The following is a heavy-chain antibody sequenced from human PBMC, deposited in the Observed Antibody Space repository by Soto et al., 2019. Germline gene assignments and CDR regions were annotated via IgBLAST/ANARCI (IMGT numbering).Heavy chain of an antibody. D-gene: IGHD6-13*01. CDR3: AKDLRGPAAGTWYFDL. Sequence: EVQLLESGGGLVQPGGSLRLSCAASGLTFSSYAMGWVRQVPGQGREWVSAISATSTNAYYADSVKGRFTISRDNSQNTLYMEMNSLRADDTAVYYCAKDLRGPAAGTWYFDLWGRGTLVTVSS. J-gene: IGHJ2*01. CDR1: GLTFSSYA. CDR2: ISATSTNA. V-gene: IGHV3-23*01.